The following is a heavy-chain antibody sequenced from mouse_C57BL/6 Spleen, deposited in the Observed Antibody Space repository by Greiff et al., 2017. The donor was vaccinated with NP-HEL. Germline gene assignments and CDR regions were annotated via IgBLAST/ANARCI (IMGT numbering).Heavy chain of an antibody. Sequence: EVKLMESGPGLVKPSQSLSLTCSVTGYSITSGYYWNWIRQFPGNKLEWMGYISYDGSNNYNPSLKNRISITRDTSKNQFFLKLNSVTTEDTATYYCARGDGWYLDYWGQGTTLTVSS. D-gene: IGHD2-3*01. V-gene: IGHV3-6*01. J-gene: IGHJ2*01. CDR1: GYSITSGYY. CDR3: ARGDGWYLDY. CDR2: ISYDGSN.